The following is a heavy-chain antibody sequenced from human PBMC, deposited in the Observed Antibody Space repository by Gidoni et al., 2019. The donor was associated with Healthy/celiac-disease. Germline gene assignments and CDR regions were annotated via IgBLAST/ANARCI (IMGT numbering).Heavy chain of an antibody. CDR2: FDPEDGET. CDR1: GYTLTELS. Sequence: QLQLVQSGAEVTKPGASVKVSCKVSGYTLTELSMHWVRQAPGKGLEWKGGFDPEDGETSDAQKFQGRVTMTEDTSTDTADMELSSLRSEDTAVYYCATASPTDFWSGYYTGIDYWGQGTLVTVSS. J-gene: IGHJ4*02. D-gene: IGHD3-3*01. CDR3: ATASPTDFWSGYYTGIDY. V-gene: IGHV1-24*01.